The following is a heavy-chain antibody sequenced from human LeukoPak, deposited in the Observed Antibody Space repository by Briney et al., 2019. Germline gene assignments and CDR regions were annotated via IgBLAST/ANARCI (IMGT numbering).Heavy chain of an antibody. V-gene: IGHV4-34*01. Sequence: SETLSLTCAVYGGSFSSYYWSWVRQPPGSGLEWIGEINHSGSTNYNPSLKSRVTASIDKSKNQFSLKLSSLTAADTATYFCARHGLGRGVYITRQYNYYMDVWGTGTTVIVSS. J-gene: IGHJ6*04. CDR1: GGSFSSYY. CDR2: INHSGST. CDR3: ARHGLGRGVYITRQYNYYMDV. D-gene: IGHD3-10*01.